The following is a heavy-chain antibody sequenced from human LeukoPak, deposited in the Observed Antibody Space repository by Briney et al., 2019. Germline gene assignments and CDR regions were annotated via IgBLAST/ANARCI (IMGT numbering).Heavy chain of an antibody. CDR1: GGSISSNSYY. J-gene: IGHJ4*02. Sequence: SETLSLTCTVSGGSISSNSYYWGWIRQPPGKGLEWIGSIYYSGSTYYNPSLKNRLTISVDTSNNQFSLTLTSVTAADTAVYYCARDLYRFDYWGQGTLVTVPS. CDR3: ARDLYRFDY. V-gene: IGHV4-39*02. CDR2: IYYSGST. D-gene: IGHD4-11*01.